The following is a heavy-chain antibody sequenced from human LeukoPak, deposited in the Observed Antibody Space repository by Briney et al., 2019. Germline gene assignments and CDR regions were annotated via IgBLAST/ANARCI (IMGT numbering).Heavy chain of an antibody. CDR3: AREVVVAAGRWFDP. V-gene: IGHV4-30-4*01. D-gene: IGHD2-15*01. J-gene: IGHJ5*02. Sequence: PSETLSLTCTVSGGSISSGDYYWSWIRQPPGKGLEWIGYIYYSGSTYYNPSLKSRVTISVDTSKNQFSLKLSSVTAADTAVYCCAREVVVAAGRWFDPWGQGTLVTVSS. CDR1: GGSISSGDYY. CDR2: IYYSGST.